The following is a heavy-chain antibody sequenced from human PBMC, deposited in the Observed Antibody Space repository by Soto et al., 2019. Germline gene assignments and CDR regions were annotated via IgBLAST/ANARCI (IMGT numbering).Heavy chain of an antibody. CDR3: ARGGLWSGRYYYGMDV. D-gene: IGHD3-3*01. Sequence: SETLSLTNPVSGGSISSYCGSWILQPPGKGLEWIGYIYYSGSTNYNPSLKSRVTISVDTSKNQFSLKLSSVTAADTAVYYCARGGLWSGRYYYGMDVWGQGTTVTVSS. CDR1: GGSISSYC. V-gene: IGHV4-59*01. J-gene: IGHJ6*02. CDR2: IYYSGST.